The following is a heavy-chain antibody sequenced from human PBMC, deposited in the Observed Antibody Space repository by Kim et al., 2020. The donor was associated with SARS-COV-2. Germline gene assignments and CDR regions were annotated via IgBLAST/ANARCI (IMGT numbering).Heavy chain of an antibody. J-gene: IGHJ4*01. CDR3: ARRRVRGPWGY. CDR2: IYYSGST. CDR1: GGSISSSSYY. V-gene: IGHV4-39*01. D-gene: IGHD3-10*01. Sequence: SETLYLTCTVSGGSISSSSYYWGWIRQPPGKGLEWIGSIYYSGSTYYNPSLKSRVTISVDTAKNQFSLKLSCVTAADTAVYYCARRRVRGPWGYWGQGTLVTVSS.